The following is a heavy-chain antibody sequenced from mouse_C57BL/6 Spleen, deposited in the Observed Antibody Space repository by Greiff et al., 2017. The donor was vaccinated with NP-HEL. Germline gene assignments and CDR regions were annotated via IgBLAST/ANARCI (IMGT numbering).Heavy chain of an antibody. CDR2: IDPETGGT. CDR3: TRMGSNYHYYAMDY. Sequence: QVQLQQSGAELVRPGASVTLSCKASGYTFTDYEMHWVKQTPVHGLEWIGAIDPETGGTAYNQKFKGKAILTADKSSSTAYMELRSLTSEDSAVYYCTRMGSNYHYYAMDYWGQGTSVTVSS. D-gene: IGHD2-5*01. V-gene: IGHV1-15*01. J-gene: IGHJ4*01. CDR1: GYTFTDYE.